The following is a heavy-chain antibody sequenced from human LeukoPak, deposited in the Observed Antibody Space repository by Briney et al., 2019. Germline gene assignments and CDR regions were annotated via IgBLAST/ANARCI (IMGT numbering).Heavy chain of an antibody. CDR3: ARVGYSSGHHDAFDI. CDR2: IYYSGST. J-gene: IGHJ3*02. Sequence: SETLSLTCTVSGGSISSYYWSWIRQSPGKGLEWIGYIYYSGSTNYHPSLKSPVSISVDTSKSQFSLKLISVTAADTAVYYCARVGYSSGHHDAFDIWGQGTMVTVSS. CDR1: GGSISSYY. D-gene: IGHD6-19*01. V-gene: IGHV4-59*01.